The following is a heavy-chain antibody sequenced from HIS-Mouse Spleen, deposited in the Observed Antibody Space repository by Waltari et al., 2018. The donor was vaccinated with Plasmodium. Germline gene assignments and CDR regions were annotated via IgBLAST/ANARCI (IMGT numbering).Heavy chain of an antibody. Sequence: EVQLVETGGGLIQPGGYLRLSCAASGFTVSRTYMSSVRQAPGKGLEWVSVIYSGGSTYYADSVKGRFTISRDNSKNTLYLQMNSLRAEDTAVYYCARGNSGYSSSWYLFDYWGQGTLVTVSS. CDR1: GFTVSRTY. V-gene: IGHV3-53*02. D-gene: IGHD6-13*01. CDR2: IYSGGST. CDR3: ARGNSGYSSSWYLFDY. J-gene: IGHJ4*02.